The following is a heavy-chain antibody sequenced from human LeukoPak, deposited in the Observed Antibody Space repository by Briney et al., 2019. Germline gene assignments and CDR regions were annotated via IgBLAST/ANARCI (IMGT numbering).Heavy chain of an antibody. CDR1: GFTFSSDA. CDR2: IHGSDDNT. D-gene: IGHD4-23*01. CDR3: AKDLLRWSFDY. J-gene: IGHJ4*02. V-gene: IGHV3-23*01. Sequence: GGSLRLSCAASGFTFSSDAMTWVRQAPGKGLEWVSAIHGSDDNTHYADSVKGRFTISRDKSKNTLYLQMNSLRADDTAVYYCAKDLLRWSFDYWGQGTLVTVSS.